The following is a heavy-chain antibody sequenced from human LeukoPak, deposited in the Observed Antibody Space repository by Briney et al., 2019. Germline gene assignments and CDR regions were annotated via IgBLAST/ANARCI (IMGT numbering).Heavy chain of an antibody. V-gene: IGHV1-18*01. Sequence: GASVTVSCKASGYTFTNYGISWVRQAPGQGLEWMGWISAYNGNTNYAKKFQGRVTMTTDTSTRTAYMELRSLRSDDTAVYDCARQDYYDSSGYYYPAFDYWGQGTLVTVSS. CDR3: ARQDYYDSSGYYYPAFDY. CDR1: GYTFTNYG. CDR2: ISAYNGNT. D-gene: IGHD3-22*01. J-gene: IGHJ4*02.